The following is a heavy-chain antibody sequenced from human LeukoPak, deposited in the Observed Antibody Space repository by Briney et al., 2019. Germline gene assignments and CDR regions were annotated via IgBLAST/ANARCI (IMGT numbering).Heavy chain of an antibody. CDR1: GLTFSSYA. Sequence: GGSLSLSCAASGLTFSSYAMHWVRQAPGKGLEWVAVISYDGSNNYYADSVKGRFTISRDNSKNTLYLQMNSLRAEDTAVYYCARDGNTIFGVPPRYYCYYYGMDVWDQGTTVTVSS. V-gene: IGHV3-30-3*01. J-gene: IGHJ6*02. D-gene: IGHD3-3*01. CDR2: ISYDGSNN. CDR3: ARDGNTIFGVPPRYYCYYYGMDV.